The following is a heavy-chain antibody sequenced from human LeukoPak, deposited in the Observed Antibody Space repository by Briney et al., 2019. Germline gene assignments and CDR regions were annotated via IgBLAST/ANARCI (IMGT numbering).Heavy chain of an antibody. CDR3: TRERSTPGINWFDP. CDR2: INHSGST. CDR1: GESFSAYS. D-gene: IGHD2-2*01. Sequence: SETLSLTCAVYGESFSAYSWNWIRQSPGKGLEWIGEINHSGSTNYNPSLKSRVTISVDTSKNQTSKRQFSLKLNSVTAADTAVYYCTRERSTPGINWFDPWGQGTLVTDPS. V-gene: IGHV4-34*01. J-gene: IGHJ5*02.